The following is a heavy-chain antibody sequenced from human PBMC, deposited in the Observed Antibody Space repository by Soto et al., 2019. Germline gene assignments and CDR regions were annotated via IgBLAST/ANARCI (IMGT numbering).Heavy chain of an antibody. V-gene: IGHV1-69*01. CDR3: ASNEKSYCTNGVCYADY. CDR1: GGTFSSYA. J-gene: IGHJ4*02. D-gene: IGHD2-8*01. Sequence: QVQLVQSGAEVKKPGSSVKVSCKASGGTFSSYAISWVRQAPGQGLEWMGGIIPIFGTANYAQKFQGRVTITADESTSTAYMELSSLRSEDTAVYYCASNEKSYCTNGVCYADYWGPGTLVTVSS. CDR2: IIPIFGTA.